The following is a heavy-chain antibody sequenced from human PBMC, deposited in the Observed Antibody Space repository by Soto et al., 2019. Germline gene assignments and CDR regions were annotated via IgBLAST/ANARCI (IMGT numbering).Heavy chain of an antibody. CDR3: ARRPMAAPARFDP. V-gene: IGHV1-3*01. CDR1: GYTFTSYA. D-gene: IGHD3-10*01. J-gene: IGHJ5*02. CDR2: INAGNGNT. Sequence: ASVKVSCKASGYTFTSYAMHWVRQAPGQRLEWMGWINAGNGNTKYSQKFQGRVTITRDTSASTAYMELSSLRSEDTAVYYCARRPMAAPARFDPWGQGTLVTVSS.